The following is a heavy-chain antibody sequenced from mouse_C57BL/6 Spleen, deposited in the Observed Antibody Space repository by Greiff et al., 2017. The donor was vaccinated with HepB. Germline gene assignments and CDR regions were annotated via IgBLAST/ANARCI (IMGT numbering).Heavy chain of an antibody. CDR3: GRRGFDV. Sequence: VKLVESGPELVKPGASVKLSCKASGYTFTSYDINWVKQRPGQGLEWIGWIYPRDGSTKYNEKFKGKATLTVDTSSSTAYMELHSLTSEDSAVYFCGRRGFDVWGTGTTVTVSS. V-gene: IGHV1-85*01. J-gene: IGHJ1*03. CDR2: IYPRDGST. CDR1: GYTFTSYD.